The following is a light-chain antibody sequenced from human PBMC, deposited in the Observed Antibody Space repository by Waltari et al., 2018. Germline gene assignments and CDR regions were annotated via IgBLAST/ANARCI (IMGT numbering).Light chain of an antibody. CDR3: SSYTRINTLM. J-gene: IGLJ3*02. CDR1: SHDVGFLNY. V-gene: IGLV2-14*01. Sequence: QSALTQPASVSGSPGQSITISCPGTSHDVGFLNYFSWYQQPPGKPPKLMVYEVSYRPSGISNRFSGSKSGNTASLTISGLQADDEADYYCSSYTRINTLMFGGGTKVTVL. CDR2: EVS.